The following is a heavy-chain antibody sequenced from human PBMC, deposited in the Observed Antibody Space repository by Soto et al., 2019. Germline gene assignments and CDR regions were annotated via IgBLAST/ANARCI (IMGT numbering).Heavy chain of an antibody. D-gene: IGHD5-12*01. CDR3: ARGLRGVIVATVHNWFEP. Sequence: QVQLQQWGAGLLKPSETLSLTCAVYGGSFSGYYWSWIRQPPWKGLEWIGEINHSGGTNYNPSLKSRVTISVDTSTNQFSLKLSSVTAADTAVYYCARGLRGVIVATVHNWFEPWGQGTLVTVSS. CDR2: INHSGGT. J-gene: IGHJ5*02. CDR1: GGSFSGYY. V-gene: IGHV4-34*01.